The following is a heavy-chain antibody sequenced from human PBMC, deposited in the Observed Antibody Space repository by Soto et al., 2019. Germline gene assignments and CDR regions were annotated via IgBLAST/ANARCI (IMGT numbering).Heavy chain of an antibody. V-gene: IGHV2-5*02. CDR2: IYWDDDK. D-gene: IGHD1-20*01. J-gene: IGHJ4*02. CDR1: GFSLNTSGVG. CDR3: AHRLNVGDNSYYFDY. Sequence: GPGPTLVNPTQTLTLTCTFSGFSLNTSGVGVGWIRQPPGKALEWLALIYWDDDKRYRPSLKSRLTITKDTSKNQVVLTMTNMDPVDTATYYCAHRLNVGDNSYYFDYRGQRSLVSVSS.